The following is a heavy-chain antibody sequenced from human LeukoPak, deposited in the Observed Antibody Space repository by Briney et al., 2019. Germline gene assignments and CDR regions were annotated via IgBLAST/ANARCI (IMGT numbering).Heavy chain of an antibody. CDR1: GFTFSSYG. Sequence: GGSLRLSCAASGFTFSSYGMHWVRQAPGEGLEWVAVIWYDGSNKYYADSVKGRFTISRDNSKNTLYLQMNSLRAEDTAVYYCARAPDTAMFDYWGQGTLVTVSS. V-gene: IGHV3-33*01. D-gene: IGHD5-18*01. J-gene: IGHJ4*02. CDR3: ARAPDTAMFDY. CDR2: IWYDGSNK.